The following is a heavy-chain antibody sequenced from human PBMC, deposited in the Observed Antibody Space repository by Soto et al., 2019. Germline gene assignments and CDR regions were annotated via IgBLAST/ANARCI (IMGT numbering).Heavy chain of an antibody. D-gene: IGHD6-19*01. Sequence: EVQLVESGGGLVQPGGSLRLSCAASGFTFSSYEMNWVRQAPGKGLEWVSYISSSGSTIYYADSVKGRFTISRDNAKNSLVRQMNSLRAEDTAVYYCARGQYSSGGGYFDYWGQETLVTVSS. V-gene: IGHV3-48*03. J-gene: IGHJ4*02. CDR1: GFTFSSYE. CDR3: ARGQYSSGGGYFDY. CDR2: ISSSGSTI.